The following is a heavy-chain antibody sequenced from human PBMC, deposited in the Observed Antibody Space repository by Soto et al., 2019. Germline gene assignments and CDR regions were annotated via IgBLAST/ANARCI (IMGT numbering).Heavy chain of an antibody. V-gene: IGHV1-69*13. CDR2: IIPVFGRP. J-gene: IGHJ1*01. CDR3: AREGSGYNL. Sequence: SVKVSCKASGGSFSSFGISWVRQAPGQGLEWMGGIIPVFGRPNYAQRFRGRLTMTADESTNTVYLELIDLRSEDTAVYYCAREGSGYNLWGQGTQVTVSS. D-gene: IGHD5-12*01. CDR1: GGSFSSFG.